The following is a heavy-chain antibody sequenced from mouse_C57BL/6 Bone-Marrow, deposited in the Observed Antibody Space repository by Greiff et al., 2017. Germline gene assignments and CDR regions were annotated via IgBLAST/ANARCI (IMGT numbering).Heavy chain of an antibody. J-gene: IGHJ4*01. CDR1: GYSITSGYD. CDR3: ARSQLLRFAMDY. D-gene: IGHD1-1*01. V-gene: IGHV3-1*01. CDR2: ISYSGST. Sequence: EVKLMESGPGLVKPSQSLSLTCTITGYSITSGYDWHWIRHFPGNKLEWMGYISYSGSTNYNPSLKSRISITHDTSKNHFFLKLNSVTTEDTATYYCARSQLLRFAMDYWGQGTSVTVSS.